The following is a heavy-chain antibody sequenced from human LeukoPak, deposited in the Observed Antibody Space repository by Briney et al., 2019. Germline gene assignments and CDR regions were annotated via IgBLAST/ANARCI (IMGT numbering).Heavy chain of an antibody. CDR3: ASRSSIVAATVLFDY. CDR1: GFAFSNYW. Sequence: GGSLRLSCAASGFAFSNYWLHWVRQAPGKGLEWVSSITGGGTRAYYADSVKGRFTISRDNSGYTLHLQMNSLRAEDTAVYYCASRSSIVAATVLFDYWGQGTLVTVSS. D-gene: IGHD6-13*01. V-gene: IGHV3-23*01. CDR2: ITGGGTRA. J-gene: IGHJ4*02.